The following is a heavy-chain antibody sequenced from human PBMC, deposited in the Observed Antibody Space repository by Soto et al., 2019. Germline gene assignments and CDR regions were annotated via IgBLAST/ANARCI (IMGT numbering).Heavy chain of an antibody. V-gene: IGHV4-59*12. CDR3: ARKALWSGYYDNRYFDP. Sequence: SETLSLTCTVSGGSISSYYWSWIRQPPGKGLEWIGYIYYSGSTNYNPSLKSRVTISVDTSKNQFSLKLSSVTAADTAVYYCARKALWSGYYDNRYFDPWGQGTLVTVSS. CDR1: GGSISSYY. J-gene: IGHJ5*02. D-gene: IGHD3-3*01. CDR2: IYYSGST.